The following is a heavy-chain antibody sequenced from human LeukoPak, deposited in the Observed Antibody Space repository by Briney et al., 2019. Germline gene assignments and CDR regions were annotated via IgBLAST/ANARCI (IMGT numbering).Heavy chain of an antibody. Sequence: GGSLRLSCAASGFTFSNYGMHWVRQAPGKGLEWVAFIRSDGINKYHADSVKGRFTISRDNSKNTLYLQMNSLRAEDTAVYYCAKLGKTENHYGSGRFSYYYYMDVWGKGTTVTVSS. CDR3: AKLGKTENHYGSGRFSYYYYMDV. J-gene: IGHJ6*03. D-gene: IGHD3-10*01. CDR1: GFTFSNYG. CDR2: IRSDGINK. V-gene: IGHV3-30*02.